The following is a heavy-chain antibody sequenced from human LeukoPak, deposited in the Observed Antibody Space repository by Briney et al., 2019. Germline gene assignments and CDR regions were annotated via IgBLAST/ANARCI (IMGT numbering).Heavy chain of an antibody. J-gene: IGHJ4*02. CDR3: ARVDRRGYSDYTAILPDY. V-gene: IGHV5-51*01. CDR1: GYSFTSYW. D-gene: IGHD5-12*01. CDR2: IYPHDSET. Sequence: GESLKISCKGSGYSFTSYWIGWVRQMPGKGLEFLGIIYPHDSETIYSPSFQGQVTVSADKSTSTTYLQWNTLKASDTAMYYCARVDRRGYSDYTAILPDYWGQGTLVTVSS.